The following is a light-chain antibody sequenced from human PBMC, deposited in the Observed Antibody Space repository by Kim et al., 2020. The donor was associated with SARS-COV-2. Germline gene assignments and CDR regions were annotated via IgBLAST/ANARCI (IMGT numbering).Light chain of an antibody. V-gene: IGLV6-57*03. CDR2: DDN. CDR3: QSYESSKDCV. CDR1: TGGFASCY. Sequence: KAVPIPCTRSTGGFASCYVHWDQQRPGSAPSTVIYDDNERPSGVPDRFSGSVDSSSNTAALTISGLRNEGEADYYCQSYESSKDCVFGGGTQLTVL. J-gene: IGLJ3*02.